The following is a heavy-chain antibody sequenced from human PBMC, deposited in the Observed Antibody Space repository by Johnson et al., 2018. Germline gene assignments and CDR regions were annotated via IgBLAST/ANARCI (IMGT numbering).Heavy chain of an antibody. CDR1: GFTFSSYS. Sequence: VQLVQSGGGVVRPRGSLRLSCAASGFTFSSYSMNWVRQAPGKGLEWVSSISSSSSYIYYADAVKGRFTISRENAKNALSLQMNHLRDDDTAVYYCARILYGSGSYGAFDYWGQGTLVTVSS. D-gene: IGHD3-10*01. CDR3: ARILYGSGSYGAFDY. CDR2: ISSSSSYI. V-gene: IGHV3-21*06. J-gene: IGHJ4*02.